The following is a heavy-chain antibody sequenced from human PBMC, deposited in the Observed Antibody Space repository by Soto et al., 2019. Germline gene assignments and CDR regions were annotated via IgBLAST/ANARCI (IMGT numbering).Heavy chain of an antibody. Sequence: QVQLVQSGAEVKKPGASVKVSCKASGYTFTSYGISWVRQAPGQGLEWMGWISAYNGNTNYAQKLQGRVTMTTDTSTSTGYRELRSLRSDDTAVYYCAREFLLAVAHSYGMDVWGQGTTVTVSS. CDR3: AREFLLAVAHSYGMDV. V-gene: IGHV1-18*01. D-gene: IGHD6-19*01. CDR2: ISAYNGNT. CDR1: GYTFTSYG. J-gene: IGHJ6*02.